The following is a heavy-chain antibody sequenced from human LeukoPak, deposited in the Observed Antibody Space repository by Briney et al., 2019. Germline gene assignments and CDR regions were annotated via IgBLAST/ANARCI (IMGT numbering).Heavy chain of an antibody. CDR2: IYTSGST. CDR1: GGSISSYY. CDR3: ARGLYGSGSYYMYSYYHMDV. Sequence: SETLSLTCTVSGGSISSYYWSWIRQPAGKGLEWIGRIYTSGSTNYNPSLKSRVTMSVDTSKNQFSLKLSSVTAADTAVYYCARGLYGSGSYYMYSYYHMDVWGRGTTVTISS. D-gene: IGHD3-10*01. J-gene: IGHJ6*03. V-gene: IGHV4-4*07.